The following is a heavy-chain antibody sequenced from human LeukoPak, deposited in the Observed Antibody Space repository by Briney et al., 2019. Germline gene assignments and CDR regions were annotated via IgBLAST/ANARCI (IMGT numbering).Heavy chain of an antibody. CDR2: IYHSGST. CDR1: GGSISSSNW. V-gene: IGHV4-4*02. CDR3: ARDPPLGDYYYYGMDV. Sequence: PSETLSLTCAVSGGSISSSNWWSWVRQPPGQGLEWIGEIYHSGSTNYNPSLKSRVTISVDKSKNQFSLKLSSVTAADTAAYYCARDPPLGDYYYYGMDVWGQGTTVTVSS. J-gene: IGHJ6*02.